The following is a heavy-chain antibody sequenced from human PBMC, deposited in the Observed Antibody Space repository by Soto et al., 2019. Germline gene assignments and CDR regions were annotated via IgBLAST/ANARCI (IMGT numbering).Heavy chain of an antibody. CDR1: GFSFSNYA. J-gene: IGHJ4*02. V-gene: IGHV3-30-3*01. CDR3: ASYSGWFYRTYFDY. D-gene: IGHD6-19*01. CDR2: MSHDGSSS. Sequence: PGGSLRLSCAASGFSFSNYAMHWVRQTPDKGLEWVAVMSHDGSSSFYADSVKGRFTISRDNSKTTLYLQMNSLSTEDTAVYYCASYSGWFYRTYFDYWGQGNLVTVSS.